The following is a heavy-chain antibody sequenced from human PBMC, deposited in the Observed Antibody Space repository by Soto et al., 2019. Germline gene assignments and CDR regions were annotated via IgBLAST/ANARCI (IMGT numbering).Heavy chain of an antibody. D-gene: IGHD6-6*01. CDR3: AKDTRRKYSSSWLDY. CDR1: GFTFDDYT. CDR2: ISWDGGST. V-gene: IGHV3-43*01. J-gene: IGHJ4*02. Sequence: EVQLVESGGVVVQPGGSLRLSCAASGFTFDDYTMHWVRQAPGKGLEWVSLISWDGGSTYYADSVKGRFTISRDNSKNSLYLQMNSLRTEDTALYYCAKDTRRKYSSSWLDYWGQGTLVTVSS.